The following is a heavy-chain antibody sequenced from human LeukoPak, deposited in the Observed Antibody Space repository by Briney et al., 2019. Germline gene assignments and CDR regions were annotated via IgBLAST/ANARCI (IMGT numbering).Heavy chain of an antibody. CDR3: AKDSHYYYDSSGYYRFDY. Sequence: GGSLRLSCAASGFTFSSYVMNWVRQAPGKGLEWVSAISGSGGSIYYADPVKGRFTISRDNSKNTLYLQMNSLRAEDTAVYYCAKDSHYYYDSSGYYRFDYWGQGTLVTVSS. CDR2: ISGSGGSI. J-gene: IGHJ4*02. V-gene: IGHV3-23*01. D-gene: IGHD3-22*01. CDR1: GFTFSSYV.